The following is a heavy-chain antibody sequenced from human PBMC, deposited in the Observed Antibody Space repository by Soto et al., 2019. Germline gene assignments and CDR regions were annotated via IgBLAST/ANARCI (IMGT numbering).Heavy chain of an antibody. CDR2: INPSGGST. V-gene: IGHV1-46*01. CDR1: GYTFTSYY. J-gene: IGHJ3*02. CDR3: ARTFASYGQPIDI. Sequence: ASVKVSCKASGYTFTSYYMHCVRQAPGQGLEWMGIINPSGGSTSYAQKFQGRVTMTRDTSTSTVYMELSSLRSEDTAVYYCARTFASYGQPIDIWGQGTMVTVSS. D-gene: IGHD5-18*01.